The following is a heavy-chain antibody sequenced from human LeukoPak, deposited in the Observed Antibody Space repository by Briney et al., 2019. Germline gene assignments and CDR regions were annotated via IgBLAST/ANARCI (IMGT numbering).Heavy chain of an antibody. CDR2: NTWHAER. CDR1: GISVATSGAG. V-gene: IGHV2-5*04. Sequence: SGPRLVNSPAISMLTCTFSGISVATSGAGLGWIRRPSGKAMEWVALNTWHAERRCSPYLKSRLTITTDTSTNQSALTMNNMNPVDTDTYYCVYRTFRVAFDFWGQGTMVTVSS. CDR3: VYRTFRVAFDF. D-gene: IGHD3-16*02. J-gene: IGHJ3*01.